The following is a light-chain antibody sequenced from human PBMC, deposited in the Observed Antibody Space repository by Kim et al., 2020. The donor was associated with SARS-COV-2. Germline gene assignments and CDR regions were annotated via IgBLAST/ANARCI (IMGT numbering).Light chain of an antibody. J-gene: IGKJ1*01. CDR2: WAS. CDR3: QQYYSPPWT. CDR1: QSVLYSSNNENY. Sequence: ATITCKYSQSVLYSSNNENYLAWYQQKPGQPPRLLIYWASTRQSGVPDRFSGSVSGTDFTLTISSLQAEDVALYYWQQYYSPPWTFGQGTKVDIK. V-gene: IGKV4-1*01.